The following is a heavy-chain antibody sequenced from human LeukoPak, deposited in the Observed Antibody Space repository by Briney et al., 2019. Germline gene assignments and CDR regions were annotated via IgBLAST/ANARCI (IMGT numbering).Heavy chain of an antibody. D-gene: IGHD6-19*01. CDR3: ATDKRYSSGWYLRSYFDY. V-gene: IGHV1-24*01. J-gene: IGHJ4*02. Sequence: ASVNVSCKVSGHTLTELSMHWVRQAPGKGLEWMGGFDPEDGEAIYAQKFQGRVTMTEDTSTDTAYMELSSLRSEDTAVYYCATDKRYSSGWYLRSYFDYWGQGTLVTVSS. CDR1: GHTLTELS. CDR2: FDPEDGEA.